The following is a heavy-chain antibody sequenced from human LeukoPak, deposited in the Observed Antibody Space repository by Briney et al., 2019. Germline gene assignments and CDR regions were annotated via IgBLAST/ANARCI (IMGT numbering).Heavy chain of an antibody. CDR1: GGSISTYY. CDR2: IYNSGST. J-gene: IGHJ3*02. CDR3: ARIYYDSGAYYRRAFDI. V-gene: IGHV4-59*01. D-gene: IGHD3-22*01. Sequence: SETLSLTCTVSGGSISTYYWSWIRQPPGKGLEWIAYIYNSGSTNSNPSLKSRVTISVATSKNQFSLRLSSVTAADTAVYYCARIYYDSGAYYRRAFDIWGQGTMVSVSS.